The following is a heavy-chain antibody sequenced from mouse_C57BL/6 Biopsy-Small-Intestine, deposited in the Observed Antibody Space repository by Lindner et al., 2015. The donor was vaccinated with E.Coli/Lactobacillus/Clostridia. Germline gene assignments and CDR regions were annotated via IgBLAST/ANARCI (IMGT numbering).Heavy chain of an antibody. V-gene: IGHV1-82*01. CDR1: GYAFSSSW. J-gene: IGHJ4*01. D-gene: IGHD1-2*01. Sequence: VQLQESGPELVKPGASVKISCKASGYAFSSSWMNWVKQRPGKGLEWIGRIYPGDGDTNYNEKFEGKATLTADKSSNMVYMQLSSLTSEDSAVYFCALYGRDSAMDYWGQGTSVTVSS. CDR3: ALYGRDSAMDY. CDR2: IYPGDGDT.